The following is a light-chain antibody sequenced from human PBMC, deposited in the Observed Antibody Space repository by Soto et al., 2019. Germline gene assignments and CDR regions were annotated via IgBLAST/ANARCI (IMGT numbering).Light chain of an antibody. V-gene: IGKV3-20*01. Sequence: EIVLTQSPGTLSLSPGNRVTLSCRASQSISSTYLAWYQQKPGQAPRLLIYGASSRATGIPDRFSGSGSGTDCTLTISRLEPADFAVYYCQQYDSPPRTFGQGTKVEVQ. CDR1: QSISSTY. J-gene: IGKJ1*01. CDR2: GAS. CDR3: QQYDSPPRT.